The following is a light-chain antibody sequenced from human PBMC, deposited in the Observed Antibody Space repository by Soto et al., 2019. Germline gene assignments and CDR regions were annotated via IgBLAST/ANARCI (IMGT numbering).Light chain of an antibody. CDR2: DAS. J-gene: IGKJ3*01. CDR1: QGISSA. Sequence: AIQLTQSPSSLSASVGDRVTITCRASQGISSALAWYQQKPGKAPKLLIYDASSLESGVLSRFIGSGAWTDFTLTISSLQQEDFATYYCQQFNSYLSFTFGPGTKVDIK. V-gene: IGKV1-13*02. CDR3: QQFNSYLSFT.